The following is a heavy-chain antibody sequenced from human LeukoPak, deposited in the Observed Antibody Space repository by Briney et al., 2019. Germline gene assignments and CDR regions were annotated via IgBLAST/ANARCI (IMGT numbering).Heavy chain of an antibody. Sequence: PGGSLRLSCAASGFTFSSYSMSWVRQAPGKGLEWVSGISDSGGSTSYADSVKDRFTISRDNSKNTLYLQMNSLRADDTAVYYCAKDRWGSSKFFHSWGQGTLVTVSS. D-gene: IGHD2-21*01. J-gene: IGHJ4*02. V-gene: IGHV3-23*01. CDR1: GFTFSSYS. CDR2: ISDSGGST. CDR3: AKDRWGSSKFFHS.